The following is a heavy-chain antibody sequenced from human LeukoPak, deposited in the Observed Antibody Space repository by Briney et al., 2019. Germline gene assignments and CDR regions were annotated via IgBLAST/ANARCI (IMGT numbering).Heavy chain of an antibody. Sequence: ASVKVSCKASGYTFTSYDINWVRQATGQGLEWMGWTNPNSGNTGYAQKFQGRVTMTRNTSISTAYMELSSLRSEDTAVYYCARGQDYYYDSSGALLGNYWGQGTLVTVSS. J-gene: IGHJ4*02. CDR2: TNPNSGNT. CDR3: ARGQDYYYDSSGALLGNY. V-gene: IGHV1-8*01. CDR1: GYTFTSYD. D-gene: IGHD3-22*01.